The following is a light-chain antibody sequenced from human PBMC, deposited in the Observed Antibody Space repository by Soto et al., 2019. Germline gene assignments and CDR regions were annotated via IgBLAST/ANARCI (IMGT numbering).Light chain of an antibody. V-gene: IGLV2-14*01. CDR1: SSDVGAYNY. CDR3: KSYTTGSTYV. CDR2: DVS. Sequence: QSALAQPASVSGSPGQSIAISCTGISSDVGAYNYVSWYQQHPGKAPKLIIFDVSNRPSGVSNRFSGSKSGDTASLTISGLQAEDEADYFCKSYTTGSTYVFGTGPKVPV. J-gene: IGLJ1*01.